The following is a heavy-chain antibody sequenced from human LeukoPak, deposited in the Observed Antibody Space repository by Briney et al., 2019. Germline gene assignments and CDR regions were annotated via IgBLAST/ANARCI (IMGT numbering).Heavy chain of an antibody. CDR1: GYTFTSYD. Sequence: GSVKVSCTASGYTFTSYDINWVRQATGQGLEWRGWINPNSGGTNYAQKFRGRVTMTRDRSISTAYMELSRLRSDDTAVYCCAREGGGLNDIHADYWGQGTLVTVSS. J-gene: IGHJ4*02. D-gene: IGHD3-9*01. CDR2: INPNSGGT. V-gene: IGHV1-2*02. CDR3: AREGGGLNDIHADY.